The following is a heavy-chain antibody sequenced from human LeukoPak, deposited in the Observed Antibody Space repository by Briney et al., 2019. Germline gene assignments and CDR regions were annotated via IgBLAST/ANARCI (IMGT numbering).Heavy chain of an antibody. J-gene: IGHJ4*02. D-gene: IGHD6-13*01. Sequence: SETLSLTCAVYGGSFSGYYWSWIRQPPGKGLEWIGEINHSGSTNYNPSLKSRVTISVDTSKNQFSLKLSPVTAADTAVHYCARGGRQQLTPYYFDYWGQGTLVTVSS. CDR1: GGSFSGYY. CDR3: ARGGRQQLTPYYFDY. V-gene: IGHV4-34*01. CDR2: INHSGST.